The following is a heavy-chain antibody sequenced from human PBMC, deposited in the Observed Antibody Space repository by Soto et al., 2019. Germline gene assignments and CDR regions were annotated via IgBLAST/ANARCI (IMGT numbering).Heavy chain of an antibody. CDR2: IIPIFGTA. Sequence: QVQLVQSGAEVRKPGSSVRVSCKASGGSFNRHTISWVRQAPGQGLEWMGGIIPIFGTANYAQKFQGRVTITADESTSTAYMELRSLRSEDTAVYYCARGGRDGYNSYWGQGTLVTVSS. CDR3: ARGGRDGYNSY. V-gene: IGHV1-69*01. D-gene: IGHD5-12*01. CDR1: GGSFNRHT. J-gene: IGHJ4*02.